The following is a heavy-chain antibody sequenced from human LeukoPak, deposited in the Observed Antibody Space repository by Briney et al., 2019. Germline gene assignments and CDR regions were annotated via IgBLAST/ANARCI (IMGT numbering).Heavy chain of an antibody. CDR3: ARDPGSYYNEIDY. Sequence: SGTLSLTCAVSGGSISSSNWWSWVRQPPGKGLEWIGEIYHSGSTNYNPSLKSRVTISVDKSKNQFSLKLSSVTAADTAVYYCARDPGSYYNEIDYWGQGTLVTVSS. D-gene: IGHD1-26*01. CDR2: IYHSGST. CDR1: GGSISSSNW. J-gene: IGHJ4*02. V-gene: IGHV4-4*02.